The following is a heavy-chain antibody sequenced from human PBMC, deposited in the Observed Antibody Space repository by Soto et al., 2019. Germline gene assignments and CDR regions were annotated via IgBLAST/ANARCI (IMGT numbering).Heavy chain of an antibody. D-gene: IGHD3-10*01. Sequence: PGGSLRLSCAASGFTFSSCSMNWVRQAPGKGLEWVSYISSSSSTIYYADSVKGRFTISRDNAKNSLYLQMNSLRAEDTAVYYCARANYYGSPGDFDYWGQGTLVTVSS. V-gene: IGHV3-48*01. CDR3: ARANYYGSPGDFDY. J-gene: IGHJ4*02. CDR2: ISSSSSTI. CDR1: GFTFSSCS.